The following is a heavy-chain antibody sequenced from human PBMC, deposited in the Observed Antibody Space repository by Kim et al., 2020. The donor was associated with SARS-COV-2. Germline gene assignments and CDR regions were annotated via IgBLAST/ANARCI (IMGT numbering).Heavy chain of an antibody. CDR1: GFTFSSYA. D-gene: IGHD6-19*01. V-gene: IGHV3-30*04. Sequence: GGSLRLSCAASGFTFSSYAMHWVRQAPGKGLEWVAVISYDGSNKYYADSVKGRFTISRDNSKNTLYLQMNSLRAEDTAVYYCARARYSSFYYFDYWGQGTLVTVSS. CDR2: ISYDGSNK. J-gene: IGHJ4*02. CDR3: ARARYSSFYYFDY.